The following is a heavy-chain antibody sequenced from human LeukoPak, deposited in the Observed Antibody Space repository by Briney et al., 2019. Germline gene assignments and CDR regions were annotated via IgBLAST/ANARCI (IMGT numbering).Heavy chain of an antibody. D-gene: IGHD3-10*01. J-gene: IGHJ6*03. CDR2: INPSGGST. CDR3: ARDARFGELLYQYYYYYMDV. V-gene: IGHV1-46*01. Sequence: ASVKVSCKASGYIFTSYNMNWVRQAPGQGLEWMGIINPSGGSTNYAQKFQGRVTMTTDTSTSTAYMELRSLRSDDTAVYYCARDARFGELLYQYYYYYMDVWGKGTTVTISS. CDR1: GYIFTSYN.